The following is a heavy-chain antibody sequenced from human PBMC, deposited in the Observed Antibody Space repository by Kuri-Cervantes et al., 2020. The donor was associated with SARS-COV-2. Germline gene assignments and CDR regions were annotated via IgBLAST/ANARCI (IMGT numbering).Heavy chain of an antibody. V-gene: IGHV4-39*02. CDR1: GGSISSSSYY. J-gene: IGHJ4*02. CDR2: FFYRRTT. Sequence: SETLSLTCTVSGGSISSSSYYWGWIRQPPGKGLEWIGSFFYRRTTFYNPYLKCRVTISVDTSQNQSSLRLSSVTAADTAVYYCVRDPDFDYWGQGALVTVDS. CDR3: VRDPDFDY.